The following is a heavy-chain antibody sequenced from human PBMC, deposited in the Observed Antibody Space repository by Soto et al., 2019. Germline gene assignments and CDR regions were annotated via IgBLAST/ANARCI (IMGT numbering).Heavy chain of an antibody. Sequence: EVQLLESGGGLVQPGGSLRLSCAASGFTFSGYAMGGVRQAPGKGLEWVSAISGGGGSTSYADSVKGRFTISRDNSKNTLYLQINSLRAEDTAVYYCAKDPRYLSDYWGQGTLVTVSS. D-gene: IGHD1-1*01. CDR1: GFTFSGYA. J-gene: IGHJ4*02. V-gene: IGHV3-23*01. CDR2: ISGGGGST. CDR3: AKDPRYLSDY.